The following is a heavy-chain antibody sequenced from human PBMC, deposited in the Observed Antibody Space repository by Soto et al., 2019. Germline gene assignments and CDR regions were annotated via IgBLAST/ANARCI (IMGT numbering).Heavy chain of an antibody. CDR3: ARGAPSITGTSRSFDY. CDR2: IIPIFGTA. CDR1: GGTFSSYA. J-gene: IGHJ4*02. V-gene: IGHV1-69*13. D-gene: IGHD1-7*01. Sequence: SVKVSCKASGGTFSSYAISWVRQAPGQGLEWMGGIIPIFGTANYAQKFQGRVTITADESTSTAYMELSSLRSEDTAVYYCARGAPSITGTSRSFDYWGQGTLVTVSS.